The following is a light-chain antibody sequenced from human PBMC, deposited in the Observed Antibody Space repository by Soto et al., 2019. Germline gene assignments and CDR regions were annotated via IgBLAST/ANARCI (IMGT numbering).Light chain of an antibody. Sequence: QSALTQPASVSGSPGQSITISCAGTISDVGSYNLVSWCQQHPGKAPKLVIYGGTKRPSGVSNRFSGSKSGNTASLTISGLQAEDEGDYYCFSYAGSSWLFGGGTKLTVL. J-gene: IGLJ3*02. V-gene: IGLV2-23*01. CDR3: FSYAGSSWL. CDR2: GGT. CDR1: ISDVGSYNL.